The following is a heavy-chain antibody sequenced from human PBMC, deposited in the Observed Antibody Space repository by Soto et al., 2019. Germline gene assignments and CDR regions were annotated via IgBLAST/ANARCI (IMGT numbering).Heavy chain of an antibody. D-gene: IGHD5-18*01. Sequence: SETLSLTCTVSGGSITSGVHYWSWIRQHPGKGLEWNGHFYYSGSTYYNPSLKSRVTISADTSKNQFSLKLSSVTAADTAVYYCARERGSYSFFDYWGQGTLVTVSS. CDR3: ARERGSYSFFDY. V-gene: IGHV4-31*03. CDR1: GGSITSGVHY. J-gene: IGHJ4*02. CDR2: FYYSGST.